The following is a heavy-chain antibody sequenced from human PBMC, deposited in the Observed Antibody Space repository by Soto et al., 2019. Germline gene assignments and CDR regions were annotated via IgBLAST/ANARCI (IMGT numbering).Heavy chain of an antibody. V-gene: IGHV1-69*06. Sequence: QVQLEQSGAEVKKPGSSVKVSCKASGGTLSDHGVAWLRQAPGQGLEWMGGTIPVFNAPKYAPKFQGRVTIAADKSTNIAYTELSSLRSEDTALYYCARGVIDSGNYYTGSSAFDIWGQGTMVIVSS. CDR1: GGTLSDHG. CDR3: ARGVIDSGNYYTGSSAFDI. CDR2: TIPVFNAP. D-gene: IGHD3-10*01. J-gene: IGHJ3*02.